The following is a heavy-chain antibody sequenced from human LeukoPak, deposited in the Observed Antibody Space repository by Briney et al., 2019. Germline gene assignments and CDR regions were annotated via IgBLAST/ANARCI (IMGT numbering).Heavy chain of an antibody. D-gene: IGHD1-14*01. J-gene: IGHJ4*02. CDR3: ARFSGNQPDY. CDR1: GASISSSSYY. Sequence: PSETLSLTCTASGASISSSSYYWGWIRQPPGKGLEWIGSIYYGGSTYYNPSLKSRVTISVDTSNNQFSLKLSSVTAADTAVFFCARFSGNQPDYWGQGTLVTVSS. V-gene: IGHV4-39*01. CDR2: IYYGGST.